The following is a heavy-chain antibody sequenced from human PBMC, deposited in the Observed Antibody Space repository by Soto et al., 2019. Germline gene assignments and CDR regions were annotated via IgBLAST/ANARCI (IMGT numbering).Heavy chain of an antibody. J-gene: IGHJ4*02. D-gene: IGHD3-10*01. CDR2: ISSDGSTT. V-gene: IGHV3-74*01. CDR3: AREFYGSGKY. Sequence: EVQLVESGGGLVQPGGSLRLSCEASGFIFSSYWMQWVRQAPGKGLVWVSSISSDGSTTINADSVKGRFTISRDNAKNKLYLQMNSLRAEDTAVYYCAREFYGSGKYWGQGTLVTVSS. CDR1: GFIFSSYW.